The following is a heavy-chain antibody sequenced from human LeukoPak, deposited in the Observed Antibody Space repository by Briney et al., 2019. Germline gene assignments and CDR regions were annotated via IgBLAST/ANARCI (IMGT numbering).Heavy chain of an antibody. J-gene: IGHJ6*03. V-gene: IGHV4-59*01. CDR2: SYYSGIT. CDR3: TRGSIAYYYMDV. D-gene: IGHD3-22*01. Sequence: SETLSLTCTVSGGSLTNYYWSWIRQPPGKGLEWIGHSYYSGITNYNPSLKSRVTISVDTSKNQFSLRLSSVTAADTAVYYCTRGSIAYYYMDVWGKGTTVTISS. CDR1: GGSLTNYY.